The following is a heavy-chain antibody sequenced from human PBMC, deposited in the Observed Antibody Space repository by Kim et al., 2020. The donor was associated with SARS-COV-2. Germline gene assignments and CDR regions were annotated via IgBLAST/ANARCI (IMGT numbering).Heavy chain of an antibody. Sequence: NDNPSLKSRVTISVDTSKNQFSLKLSSVTAADTAVYYCARGGAIAARLLYWGQGTLVTVSS. J-gene: IGHJ4*02. V-gene: IGHV4-34*01. CDR3: ARGGAIAARLLY. D-gene: IGHD6-6*01.